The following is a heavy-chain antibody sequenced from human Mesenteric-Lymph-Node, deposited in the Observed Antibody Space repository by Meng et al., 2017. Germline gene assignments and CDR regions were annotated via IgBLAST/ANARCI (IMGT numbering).Heavy chain of an antibody. CDR2: ISSSSSYI. Sequence: GESLKISCAASGFTFSSYSMNWVRQAPGKGLEWVSSISSSSSYIYYADSVKGRFTISRDNAKNSLYLQMNSLRAEDTAVYYCARDRGPWNYYDSSGYYLYYYYGMDVWGQGTTVTVSS. CDR3: ARDRGPWNYYDSSGYYLYYYYGMDV. J-gene: IGHJ6*02. D-gene: IGHD3-22*01. CDR1: GFTFSSYS. V-gene: IGHV3-21*01.